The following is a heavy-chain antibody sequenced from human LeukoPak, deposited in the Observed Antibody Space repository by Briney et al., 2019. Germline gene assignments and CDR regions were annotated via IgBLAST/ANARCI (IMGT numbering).Heavy chain of an antibody. Sequence: GASVKVSCKASGYTFTSYGISWVRQATGQGLEWMGWMNPNSGNTGYAQKFQGRVTMTRNTSISTAYMELSSLRSEDTAVYYCARGVTYDSYYYYYYMDVWGKGTTVTISS. CDR2: MNPNSGNT. CDR1: GYTFTSYG. J-gene: IGHJ6*03. CDR3: ARGVTYDSYYYYYYMDV. D-gene: IGHD3-3*01. V-gene: IGHV1-8*02.